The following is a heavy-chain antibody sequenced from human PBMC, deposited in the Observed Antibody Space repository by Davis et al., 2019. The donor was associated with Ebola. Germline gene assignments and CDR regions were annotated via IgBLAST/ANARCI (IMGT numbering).Heavy chain of an antibody. D-gene: IGHD4-23*01. CDR2: ISWDGGST. Sequence: GGSLRLSCAASAFTFDDYTMHWVRQAPGKGLEWVSLISWDGGSTYYADSVKVRFTISRDNSKNSLYLQMNSLRTEDTALYYCAKATTGLGWYYGMDVWGQGTTVTVSS. CDR1: AFTFDDYT. CDR3: AKATTGLGWYYGMDV. V-gene: IGHV3-43*01. J-gene: IGHJ6*02.